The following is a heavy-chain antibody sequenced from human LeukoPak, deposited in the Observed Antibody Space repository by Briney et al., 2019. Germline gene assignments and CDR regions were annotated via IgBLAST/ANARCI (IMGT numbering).Heavy chain of an antibody. CDR3: ANTPYDSSGYYFNDY. Sequence: SGPMLVNPTQTLTLTCTFSGFSLCTSGVGVGWIRQHPGKALEWLALIYWDDDKRYSPSLKSRLTITKHTSKNQVVLTMTNMDPVNTATYYCANTPYDSSGYYFNDYWGQGTLVTVSS. CDR1: GFSLCTSGVG. V-gene: IGHV2-5*02. D-gene: IGHD3-22*01. J-gene: IGHJ4*02. CDR2: IYWDDDK.